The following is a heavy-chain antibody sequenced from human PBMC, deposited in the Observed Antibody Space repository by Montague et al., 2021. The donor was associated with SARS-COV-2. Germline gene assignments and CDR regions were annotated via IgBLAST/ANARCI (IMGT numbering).Heavy chain of an antibody. V-gene: IGHV4-59*01. CDR2: IFRSGAT. D-gene: IGHD3-10*01. Sequence: SETLSLTCTVPGGFISSSYWSWIRQPPGMGLEWIGYIFRSGATNYNPSLKSRVIISLDTSKSQFSLRLSSVTAADTAIYYCARSSRGSRYSYGVDVWGQGTTVTVSS. J-gene: IGHJ6*02. CDR1: GGFISSSY. CDR3: ARSSRGSRYSYGVDV.